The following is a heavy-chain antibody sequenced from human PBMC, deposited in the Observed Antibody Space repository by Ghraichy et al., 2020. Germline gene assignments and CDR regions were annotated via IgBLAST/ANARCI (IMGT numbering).Heavy chain of an antibody. D-gene: IGHD1-1*01. J-gene: IGHJ4*02. CDR3: ARRSWNGVDY. CDR1: GGSLSSYY. CDR2: IYYSGST. V-gene: IGHV4-59*01. Sequence: SQTLSLTCTVPGGSLSSYYWSWIRQPPGKGLEWIGYIYYSGSTNYNPSLKSRVTISVDTSKNQFSLKLSSVTAADTAGYYCARRSWNGVDYWGQGTLGTVSS.